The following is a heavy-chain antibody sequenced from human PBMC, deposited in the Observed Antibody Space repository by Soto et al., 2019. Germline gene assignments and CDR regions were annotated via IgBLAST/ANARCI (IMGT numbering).Heavy chain of an antibody. V-gene: IGHV5-51*01. Sequence: PGESLKISCKHSGFNFPTFWIGWVRQMPGKGLEWMGIIYPGDSDTRYSPSFQGQVTISADKSISTAYLQWSSLKASDTAMYYCARQDGSGSYHPSAQYYYYYGMDVWGQGTTVTVSS. CDR3: ARQDGSGSYHPSAQYYYYYGMDV. CDR2: IYPGDSDT. D-gene: IGHD3-10*01. CDR1: GFNFPTFW. J-gene: IGHJ6*02.